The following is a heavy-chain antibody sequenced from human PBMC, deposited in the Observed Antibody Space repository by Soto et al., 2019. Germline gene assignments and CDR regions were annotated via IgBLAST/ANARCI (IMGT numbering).Heavy chain of an antibody. J-gene: IGHJ6*02. D-gene: IGHD3-10*02. Sequence: QVQLVESGGGVVRPGRSLRLSCAASGFAFNNYSMHWVRQAPGKGLEWVAIMAFDGSNKYTADSVKGRFTISRDNSKNLRNLQIGILGPKNTLWYSGAKDQAPYVYFYYGMDVWGQGTTVIVSS. CDR2: MAFDGSNK. CDR3: AKDQAPYVYFYYGMDV. CDR1: GFAFNNYS. V-gene: IGHV3-30-3*01.